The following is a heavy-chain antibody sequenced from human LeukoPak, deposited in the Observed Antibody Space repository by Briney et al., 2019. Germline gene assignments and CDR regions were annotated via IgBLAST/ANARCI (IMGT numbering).Heavy chain of an antibody. J-gene: IGHJ3*02. V-gene: IGHV3-9*01. D-gene: IGHD2-21*02. CDR3: AKTVLNAFDI. CDR2: ISWNSGNI. CDR1: GFTFDDYA. Sequence: GGSLRLSCAASGFTFDDYAMHWVRQAPGKGLEWVSGISWNSGNIGYADSVKGRFTISRDNAKNSLYLQMSSLRTEDTALYYCAKTVLNAFDIWGQGTMVTVSS.